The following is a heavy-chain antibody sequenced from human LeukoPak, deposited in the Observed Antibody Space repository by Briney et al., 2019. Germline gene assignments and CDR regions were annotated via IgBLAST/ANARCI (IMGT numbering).Heavy chain of an antibody. Sequence: SVKVSCKASGGTFSSYAISWVRQAPGQGLEWMGGIIPIFGTANYAQKFQGRVTITTDESTSTAYMELSSLRSEDTAVYYCARHSCSSTSCSLDAFDIWGQGTMVTVSS. J-gene: IGHJ3*02. V-gene: IGHV1-69*05. CDR1: GGTFSSYA. D-gene: IGHD2-2*01. CDR3: ARHSCSSTSCSLDAFDI. CDR2: IIPIFGTA.